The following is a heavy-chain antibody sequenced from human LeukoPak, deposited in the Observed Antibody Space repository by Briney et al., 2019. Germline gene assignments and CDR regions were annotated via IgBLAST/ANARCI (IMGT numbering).Heavy chain of an antibody. Sequence: SETLSLTCTVSGGSISSYYWSWIRQPAGKGLEWIGHIYSTGSTNYNPSLKSRVTISLDKSKTQFSLKVTSVTAADTAMYYCARDRKAVTGTFDSWGQGSLVTVS. J-gene: IGHJ4*02. CDR2: IYSTGST. D-gene: IGHD6-19*01. V-gene: IGHV4-4*07. CDR1: GGSISSYY. CDR3: ARDRKAVTGTFDS.